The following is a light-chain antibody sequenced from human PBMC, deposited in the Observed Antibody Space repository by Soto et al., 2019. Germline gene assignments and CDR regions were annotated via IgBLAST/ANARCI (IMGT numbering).Light chain of an antibody. CDR1: QSISTW. Sequence: DIPMTQSPSTLSASVGDRVTITCRASQSISTWLAWYQQKPGKAPKLLIYDASSLESGVPSRFSGIGSGTEFTLTISSLQPDDFATYYCQQYNSYRSFGQGTKLEIK. CDR2: DAS. CDR3: QQYNSYRS. J-gene: IGKJ2*01. V-gene: IGKV1-5*01.